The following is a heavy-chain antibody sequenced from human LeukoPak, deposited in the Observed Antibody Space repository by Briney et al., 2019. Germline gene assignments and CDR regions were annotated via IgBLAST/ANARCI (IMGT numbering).Heavy chain of an antibody. Sequence: ASVKVSCKASGYTFTSYYMFWVRQAPGQGLEWMGIINPSGGSTSYAQKFQGRVTMTRDMSTRTVYMELSSLRSDDTAVYYCARAGAENYYGSGSYYPKYNWFDPWGQGTLVTVSS. J-gene: IGHJ5*02. CDR1: GYTFTSYY. CDR2: INPSGGST. D-gene: IGHD3-10*01. V-gene: IGHV1-46*01. CDR3: ARAGAENYYGSGSYYPKYNWFDP.